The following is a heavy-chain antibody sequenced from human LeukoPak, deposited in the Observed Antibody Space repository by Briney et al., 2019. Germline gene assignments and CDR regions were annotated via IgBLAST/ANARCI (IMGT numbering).Heavy chain of an antibody. CDR1: GFTFRNYD. CDR3: PRDQTAGYSDY. V-gene: IGHV3-30*03. D-gene: IGHD3-22*01. J-gene: IGHJ4*02. Sequence: GGSLRLSCAASGFTFRNYDMHWVRQAPGKGLEWVAVISRDGREKYYADSVKGRFTISRDNSKNTVYLPMNRQRAEDTAVYYCPRDQTAGYSDYWGQGTLVTVSS. CDR2: ISRDGREK.